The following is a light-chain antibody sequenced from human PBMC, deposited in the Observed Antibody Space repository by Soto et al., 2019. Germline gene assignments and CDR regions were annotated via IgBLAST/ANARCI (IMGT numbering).Light chain of an antibody. CDR1: QGISTY. CDR2: AAS. CDR3: QQSYRTPYT. V-gene: IGKV1-39*01. Sequence: DIQMTQSPSSLSASVGDRVTITCRASQGISTYLIWYQQRQGKAPKLLMYAASNLVSGVPSRFSGSGSGNEFTLTISSLQPEDFATYYCQQSYRTPYTFGQGTKLETK. J-gene: IGKJ2*01.